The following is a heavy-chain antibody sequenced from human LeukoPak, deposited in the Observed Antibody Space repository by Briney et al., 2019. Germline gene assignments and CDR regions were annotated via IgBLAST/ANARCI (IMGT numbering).Heavy chain of an antibody. V-gene: IGHV3-7*01. CDR1: GFTFSNHW. D-gene: IGHD6-19*01. J-gene: IGHJ4*02. CDR2: ITPDGSDR. Sequence: GGSLRLSCAVSGFTFSNHWMSWVRQAPGKGLEWVANITPDGSDRYYVDSLKGRVTISRDNTKSSLYLQLNSLRAEDTAVYYCVPGGLAVSGIDYWGQGALVTVSS. CDR3: VPGGLAVSGIDY.